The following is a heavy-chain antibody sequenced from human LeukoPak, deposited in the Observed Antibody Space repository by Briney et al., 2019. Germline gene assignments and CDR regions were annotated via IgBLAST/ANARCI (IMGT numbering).Heavy chain of an antibody. J-gene: IGHJ4*02. V-gene: IGHV3-33*01. CDR3: ARDRRGDSSGWYYFDY. CDR1: GFTFSSYG. CDR2: IWYDGSNK. Sequence: GRSLRLSCAASGFTFSSYGMHWVRQAPGKGLEWVAVIWYDGSNKYYADSVKGRFTISRDNSKNTLYLQMNSLRAEDTAVYYCARDRRGDSSGWYYFDYWGQGTLVTASS. D-gene: IGHD6-19*01.